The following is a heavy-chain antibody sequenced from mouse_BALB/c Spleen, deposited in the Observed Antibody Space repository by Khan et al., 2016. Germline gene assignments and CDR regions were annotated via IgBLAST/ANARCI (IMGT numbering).Heavy chain of an antibody. CDR1: GDSITSGF. CDR2: ISYSGNT. J-gene: IGHJ2*01. CDR3: TKYSRFYFDY. V-gene: IGHV3-8*02. Sequence: EVQLQESGPSLVKPSQTLSLTCSVTGDSITSGFWNWIRKFPGNKLEYMGYISYSGNTFYNPSLNSRISITRDTSKNQYSLQLNTVTTEDTATYXCTKYSRFYFDYWGQGTTLTVSS.